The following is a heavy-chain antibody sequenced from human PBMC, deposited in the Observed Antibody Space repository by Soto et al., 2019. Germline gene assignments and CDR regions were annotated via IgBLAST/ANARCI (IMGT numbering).Heavy chain of an antibody. CDR2: IYYSGIT. J-gene: IGHJ4*02. V-gene: IGHV4-31*03. D-gene: IGHD5-12*01. CDR3: ARVSQDIVATILMGLNFDY. Sequence: SETLSLTCTVSGGSISSGGYYWSWIRQHPGKGLEWFGYIYYSGITYYNPSLKSRVTISVDTSKNQFSLKLSSVTAADTAVYYCARVSQDIVATILMGLNFDYWGQGTLVTVSS. CDR1: GGSISSGGYY.